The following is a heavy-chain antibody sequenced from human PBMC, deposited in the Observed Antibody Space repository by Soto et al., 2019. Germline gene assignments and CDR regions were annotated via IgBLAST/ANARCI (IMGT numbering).Heavy chain of an antibody. Sequence: GASVKVSCKPSGYSFSNFYVHWVRQAPGQGLEWMGIIDPSSGTTSYTQKFQERVTMTRDTSKNQFSLKVGSVTAADTAVYYCASSSLYGMDVWGQGTTVTVSS. CDR2: IDPSSGTT. V-gene: IGHV1-46*01. CDR3: ASSSLYGMDV. CDR1: GYSFSNFY. J-gene: IGHJ6*02.